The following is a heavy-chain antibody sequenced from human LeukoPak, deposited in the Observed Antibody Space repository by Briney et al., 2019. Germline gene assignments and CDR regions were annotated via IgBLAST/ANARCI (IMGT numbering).Heavy chain of an antibody. CDR1: GFTFSSYA. Sequence: GGSLRLSCAASGFTFSSYAMSWVRQAPGKGLEWVSAISGSGGSTYYADSVKGRFTISRDSSKNTLNLQMNSLRAEDTAVYYCARLYYGSGSYYKSPPDRFDYWGQGTLVTVSS. D-gene: IGHD3-10*01. CDR3: ARLYYGSGSYYKSPPDRFDY. V-gene: IGHV3-23*01. J-gene: IGHJ4*02. CDR2: ISGSGGST.